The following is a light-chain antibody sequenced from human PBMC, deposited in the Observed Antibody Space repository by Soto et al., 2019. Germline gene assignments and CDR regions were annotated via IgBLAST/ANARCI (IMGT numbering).Light chain of an antibody. Sequence: EIVLTQSPGTLSLSPGERATLSCRASQSVANNYLAWYQQKPGQAPRLLIHGASNRAAGIPDRFSGSGSGTDFTLTISRLEPEDFAVYHCQQYGTSPQTVGQGTELEIK. CDR2: GAS. V-gene: IGKV3-20*01. CDR3: QQYGTSPQT. J-gene: IGKJ2*01. CDR1: QSVANNY.